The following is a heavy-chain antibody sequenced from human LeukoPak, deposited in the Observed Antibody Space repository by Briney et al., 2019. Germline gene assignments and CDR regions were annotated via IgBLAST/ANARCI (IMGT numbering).Heavy chain of an antibody. CDR3: ARDSGQLDAFDI. V-gene: IGHV4-34*09. D-gene: IGHD6-13*01. CDR1: GGSFSGYY. J-gene: IGHJ3*02. CDR2: IYYSGST. Sequence: PSETLSLTCAVYGGSFSGYYWSWIRQPPGKGLEWIGYIYYSGSTYYNPSLKSRVTISVDTSKNQFSLKLSSVTAADTAVYYCARDSGQLDAFDIWGQGTMVTVSS.